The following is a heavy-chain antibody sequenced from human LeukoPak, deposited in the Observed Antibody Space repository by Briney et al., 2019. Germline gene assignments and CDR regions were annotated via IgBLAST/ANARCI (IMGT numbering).Heavy chain of an antibody. V-gene: IGHV1-2*02. D-gene: IGHD3-10*01. CDR2: INPNSGGT. J-gene: IGHJ4*02. CDR3: ARDRAHGVPAAY. Sequence: ASVKVSCKASGYTLTGYYMHWVRQAPGQGLEWMGWINPNSGGTNYAQKFQGRVTMTRDTSISTAYMELSRLRSDDTAVYYCARDRAHGVPAAYWGQGTLVTVSS. CDR1: GYTLTGYY.